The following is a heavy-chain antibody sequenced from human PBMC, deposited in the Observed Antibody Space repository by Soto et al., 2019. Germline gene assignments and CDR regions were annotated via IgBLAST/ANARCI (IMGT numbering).Heavy chain of an antibody. CDR1: GYTFTSYA. D-gene: IGHD2-2*01. Sequence: ASVKVSCKASGYTFTSYAMHWVRQAPGQRLEWMGWINAGNGNTKYSQKFQGRVTITRDTSASTAYMELSSLRSEDTAVYYCARGTYCSSTSCYAGSINWFDPWGQGTLVTVSS. J-gene: IGHJ5*02. CDR2: INAGNGNT. CDR3: ARGTYCSSTSCYAGSINWFDP. V-gene: IGHV1-3*01.